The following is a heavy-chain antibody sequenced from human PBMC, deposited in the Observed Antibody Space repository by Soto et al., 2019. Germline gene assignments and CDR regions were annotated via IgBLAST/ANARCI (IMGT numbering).Heavy chain of an antibody. J-gene: IGHJ6*02. CDR1: GFTFSSFW. CDR3: ARDPLIGNTDYGLDV. Sequence: GGSMRLSCAACGFTFSSFWMDWVRQATGKGLVWVSRINNDGSSTAYADSVKGRFTISRYNAKSTLYLQVTSLRAEDTAVYYCARDPLIGNTDYGLDVWGQRTTVTVSS. CDR2: INNDGSST. D-gene: IGHD2-21*01. V-gene: IGHV3-74*01.